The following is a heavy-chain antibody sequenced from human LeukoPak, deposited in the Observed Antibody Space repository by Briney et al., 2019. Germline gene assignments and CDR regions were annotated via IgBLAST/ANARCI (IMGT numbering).Heavy chain of an antibody. J-gene: IGHJ4*02. CDR3: ARVYCSSTSCYAPYFDY. Sequence: KPSETLSLTCTVSGGSISSYYWSWIRQPPGKGLEWIGYIYYSGSTNYNPSLKSRATISVDTSKNQFSLKLSSVTAADTAVYYCARVYCSSTSCYAPYFDYWGQGTLVTVSS. D-gene: IGHD2-2*01. V-gene: IGHV4-59*01. CDR1: GGSISSYY. CDR2: IYYSGST.